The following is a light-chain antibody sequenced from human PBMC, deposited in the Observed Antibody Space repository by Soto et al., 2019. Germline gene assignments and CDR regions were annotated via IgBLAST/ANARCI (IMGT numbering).Light chain of an antibody. CDR2: DAS. CDR1: QDISNY. Sequence: DIQMTQSPSSRSASVGDRVTITCQASQDISNYLNWYQQQPGKAPKLLIYDASNLETGVPSRFSGSGSGTDFTFTISSLQPEDIATYYCQQYDNLPITFGQGTRLEIK. J-gene: IGKJ5*01. V-gene: IGKV1-33*01. CDR3: QQYDNLPIT.